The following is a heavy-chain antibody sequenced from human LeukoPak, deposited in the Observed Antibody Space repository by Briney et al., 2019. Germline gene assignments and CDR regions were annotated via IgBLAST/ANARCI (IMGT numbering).Heavy chain of an antibody. Sequence: ASVKVSCKASGGTFSSYAISWVRQAPGQGLEWMGGIIPIFGTANYAQKFQGRVTITADESTSTAYMELSSLRSEDTAVYYCASIYPVDAFDIWGQGTMVTVSS. D-gene: IGHD3-9*01. CDR1: GGTFSSYA. CDR3: ASIYPVDAFDI. J-gene: IGHJ3*02. CDR2: IIPIFGTA. V-gene: IGHV1-69*13.